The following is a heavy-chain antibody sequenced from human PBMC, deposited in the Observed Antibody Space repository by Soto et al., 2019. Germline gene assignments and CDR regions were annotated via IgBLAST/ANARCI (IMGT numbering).Heavy chain of an antibody. V-gene: IGHV1-18*01. J-gene: IGHJ6*02. CDR3: AMVDVYVTPSPQDV. D-gene: IGHD3-16*01. CDR2: INTYNGNT. Sequence: QVQLVQSGAEVKNPGASVKVSCKASGYTFTRYGIGWARQAPGQGLEWMGWINTYNGNTNYAQNVQGRVTLTTDTXTSTAYMGPRSLRSNDTAIYYCAMVDVYVTPSPQDVWGQGTTVIVSS. CDR1: GYTFTRYG.